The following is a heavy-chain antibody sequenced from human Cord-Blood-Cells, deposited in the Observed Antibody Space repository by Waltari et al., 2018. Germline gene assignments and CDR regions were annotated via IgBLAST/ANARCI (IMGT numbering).Heavy chain of an antibody. V-gene: IGHV4-39*01. Sequence: QLQLQESGSALAKPSETMSLTSTVSGGSISSRSYYWGWSRQPPGKGLEWVGSIYYRWSTYYNPSLKSRVTISVDTSKNQFSLKLSSVTAADTAVYYCGSAAAFLIDYWGQGTLVTVSS. CDR1: GGSISSRSYY. D-gene: IGHD2-2*01. J-gene: IGHJ4*02. CDR3: GSAAAFLIDY. CDR2: IYYRWST.